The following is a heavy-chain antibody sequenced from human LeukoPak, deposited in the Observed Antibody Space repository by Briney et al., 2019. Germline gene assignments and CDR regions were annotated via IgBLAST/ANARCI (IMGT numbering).Heavy chain of an antibody. CDR3: ARPQVALAVESAFDI. V-gene: IGHV4-39*01. D-gene: IGHD2-2*01. Sequence: SETLSLTCTVSGGSISSSSYYWGWIRQPPGKGLEWIGSIYYSGSTYYNPSLKSRVTISVDTSKNQFSLKLSSVTAADTAVYYCARPQVALAVESAFDIWGQGTMVTVSS. J-gene: IGHJ3*02. CDR2: IYYSGST. CDR1: GGSISSSSYY.